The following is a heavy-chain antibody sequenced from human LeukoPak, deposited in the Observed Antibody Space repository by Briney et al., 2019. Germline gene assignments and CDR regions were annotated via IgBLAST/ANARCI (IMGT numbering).Heavy chain of an antibody. D-gene: IGHD2/OR15-2a*01. Sequence: PGGSLRLSCTASGFTLSAFAMSWVRQAPGKGLEWVSGSTGSVEYYASSVKGRFTISRDDSKNTLYLQMNSLGAEDTATYYCARGSDLASCNELEYWGQGTLVTVSS. J-gene: IGHJ4*02. V-gene: IGHV3-23*01. CDR3: ARGSDLASCNELEY. CDR1: GFTLSAFA. CDR2: STGSVE.